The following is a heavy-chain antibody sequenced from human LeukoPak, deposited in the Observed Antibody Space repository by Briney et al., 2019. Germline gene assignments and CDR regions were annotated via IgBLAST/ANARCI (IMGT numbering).Heavy chain of an antibody. V-gene: IGHV4-38-2*01. CDR1: GYSISSGYY. Sequence: SETLSLTCAVSGYSISSGYYGGWIRQPPGKGLEWIGSIYHSGSTYYNPSLKSLVTISVDTSKNQFSLKLSSVTAADTAVYYCARMTRRLFDYWGQGTLVTVSS. CDR3: ARMTRRLFDY. J-gene: IGHJ4*02. CDR2: IYHSGST. D-gene: IGHD6-25*01.